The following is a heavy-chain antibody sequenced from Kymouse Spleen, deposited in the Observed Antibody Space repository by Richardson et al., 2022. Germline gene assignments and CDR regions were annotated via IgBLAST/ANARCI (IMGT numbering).Heavy chain of an antibody. V-gene: IGHV4-61*01. D-gene: IGHD6-6*01. CDR3: ARDSSSPSGWFDP. CDR1: GGSVSSGSYY. Sequence: QVQLQESGPGLVKPSETLSLTCTVSGGSVSSGSYYWSWIRQPPGKGLEWIGYIYYSGSTNYNPSLKSRVTISVDTSKNQFSLKLSSVTAADTAVYYCARDSSSPSGWFDPWGQGTLVTVSS. CDR2: IYYSGST. J-gene: IGHJ5*02.